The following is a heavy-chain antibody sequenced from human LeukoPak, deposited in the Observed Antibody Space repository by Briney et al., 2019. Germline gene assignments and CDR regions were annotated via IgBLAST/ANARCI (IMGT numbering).Heavy chain of an antibody. D-gene: IGHD1-14*01. CDR2: IHYSGST. CDR1: GGSISSGNYY. J-gene: IGHJ4*02. Sequence: RTSETLSLTCTVSGGSISSGNYYWGWIRQPPGKGLEWIGNIHYSGSTYYNPSLKSRVTISVDTSNNQFSLKLSSVTAADTAVYYCARRKGGSSEFDYWGQGTLVTASS. CDR3: ARRKGGSSEFDY. V-gene: IGHV4-39*01.